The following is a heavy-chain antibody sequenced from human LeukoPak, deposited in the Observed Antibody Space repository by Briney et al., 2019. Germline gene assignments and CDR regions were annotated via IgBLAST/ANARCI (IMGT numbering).Heavy chain of an antibody. CDR1: GGSISSYY. J-gene: IGHJ5*02. CDR2: IYYSGST. CDR3: ARSIAAAGTSA. D-gene: IGHD6-13*01. V-gene: IGHV4-59*12. Sequence: PSETLSLTCTVSGGSISSYYWSWIRQPPGKGLEWIGYIYYSGSTNYNPSLKSRVTISVDTSKNQFSLKLSSVTAADTAVYYCARSIAAAGTSAWGQGTLVTVSS.